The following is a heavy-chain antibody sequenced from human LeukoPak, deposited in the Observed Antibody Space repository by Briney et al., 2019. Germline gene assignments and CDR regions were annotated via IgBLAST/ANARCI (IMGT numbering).Heavy chain of an antibody. V-gene: IGHV4-4*02. D-gene: IGHD6-13*01. CDR2: IYHSGST. CDR3: ARDEIAAAGNWDYYYYYGMDV. CDR1: GGSISSSNW. J-gene: IGHJ6*02. Sequence: GTLSLTCAVPGGSISSSNWWSWVRQPPGKGLEWIGEIYHSGSTNYNPSLKSRVTISVDKSKNQFSLKLSSVTAADTAVYYCARDEIAAAGNWDYYYYYGMDVWGQGTTVTVSS.